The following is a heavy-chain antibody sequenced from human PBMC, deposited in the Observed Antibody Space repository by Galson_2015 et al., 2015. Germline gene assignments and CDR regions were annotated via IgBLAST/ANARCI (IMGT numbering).Heavy chain of an antibody. Sequence: SLRLSCAVSGFTLSNYWMSWVRQAPGKGLEWVANIKEDGSAKYYVDSAKDRFTVSRDNARNSLFLQMDSLRAEDTAVYFCARLAGAVVRRGIDSWGQGTLVTVSS. J-gene: IGHJ4*02. CDR1: GFTLSNYW. CDR2: IKEDGSAK. CDR3: ARLAGAVVRRGIDS. D-gene: IGHD3-10*01. V-gene: IGHV3-7*01.